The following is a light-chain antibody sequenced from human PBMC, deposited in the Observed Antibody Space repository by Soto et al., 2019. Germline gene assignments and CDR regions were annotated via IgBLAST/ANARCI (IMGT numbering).Light chain of an antibody. Sequence: DIQMTQSPSTLSASVGDRVTITCRASQSISSWLAWYQQKPGKAPKLLIYDASSLESGVPSRFSGSGSGTEFTLTLSSLQPDDFATYYCQHPDSTFGQGTKVEIK. V-gene: IGKV1-5*01. CDR1: QSISSW. CDR3: QHPDST. CDR2: DAS. J-gene: IGKJ1*01.